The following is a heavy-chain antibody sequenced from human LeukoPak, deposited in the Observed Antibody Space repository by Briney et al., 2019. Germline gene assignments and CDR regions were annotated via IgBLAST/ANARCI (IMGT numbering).Heavy chain of an antibody. CDR1: GYTFTGYY. CDR2: ISTNTGNP. J-gene: IGHJ6*03. D-gene: IGHD2-15*01. Sequence: ASVKVSCKASGYTFTGYYMHWVRQAPGQGLEWMGWISTNTGNPTYAQGFTGRFVFSLDTSVSTAYLQISSLKAEDTAVYYCARAGGYCSGGTCNYYYMDVWGKGTTVTVSS. CDR3: ARAGGYCSGGTCNYYYMDV. V-gene: IGHV7-4-1*02.